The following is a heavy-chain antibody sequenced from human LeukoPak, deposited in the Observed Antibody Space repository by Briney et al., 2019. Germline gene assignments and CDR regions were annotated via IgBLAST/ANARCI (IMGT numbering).Heavy chain of an antibody. D-gene: IGHD6-13*01. CDR1: GFTFSSYS. J-gene: IGHJ6*03. V-gene: IGHV3-21*01. CDR3: AREYSSSFYYMDV. CDR2: ISSSSYI. Sequence: GGSLRLSCAASGFTFSSYSMNWVRQAPGKGLEWVSSISSSSYIYYADSVKDRFTISRDNAKNSLYLQMNSLRAEDTAVYYCAREYSSSFYYMDVWGKGTTVTVSS.